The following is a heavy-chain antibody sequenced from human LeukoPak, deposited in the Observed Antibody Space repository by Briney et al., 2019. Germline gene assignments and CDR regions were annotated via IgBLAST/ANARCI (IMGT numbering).Heavy chain of an antibody. CDR3: ARDLGTGWLQLLPGFDY. J-gene: IGHJ4*02. CDR2: INPSGGST. Sequence: ASLKVSCTASGYTFTSYYMHWVRQAPGQGLEWMGIINPSGGSTSYAQTFQGRVTITRDTSTSTAYMGLSSLRSEDTAVYYCARDLGTGWLQLLPGFDYWGQGTLVTVYS. CDR1: GYTFTSYY. D-gene: IGHD5-24*01. V-gene: IGHV1-46*01.